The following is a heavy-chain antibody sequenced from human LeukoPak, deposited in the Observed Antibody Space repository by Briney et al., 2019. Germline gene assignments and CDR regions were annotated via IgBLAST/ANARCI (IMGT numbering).Heavy chain of an antibody. CDR3: AKDNSPGWFGP. CDR1: GFTFSNYW. D-gene: IGHD4-11*01. Sequence: GGSLRLSCAASGFTFSNYWMHWVRQGPGKGLALVARISTDGSTTSYGDSVKGRFTVSRDNAKNTVYLQMNSLRAEDPGVYYCAKDNSPGWFGPWGQGTLVTVSS. V-gene: IGHV3-74*01. CDR2: ISTDGSTT. J-gene: IGHJ5*02.